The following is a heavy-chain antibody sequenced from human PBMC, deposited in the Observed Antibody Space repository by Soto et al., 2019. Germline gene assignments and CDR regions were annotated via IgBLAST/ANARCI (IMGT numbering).Heavy chain of an antibody. Sequence: GGSLRLSCAASGFTFSGYVMHWVRQAPGKGLEWVANIWYDGSNKYYADSVKGRFTISRDDSKNTLYLQMNSLRAEDTAVYYCARELRGYSYFAYYGMDVWGQGTTVTVSS. CDR3: ARELRGYSYFAYYGMDV. CDR2: IWYDGSNK. V-gene: IGHV3-33*01. J-gene: IGHJ6*02. D-gene: IGHD5-18*01. CDR1: GFTFSGYV.